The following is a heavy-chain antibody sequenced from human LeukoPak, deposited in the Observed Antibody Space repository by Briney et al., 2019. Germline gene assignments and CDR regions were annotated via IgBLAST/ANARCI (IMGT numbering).Heavy chain of an antibody. D-gene: IGHD3-9*01. J-gene: IGHJ4*02. V-gene: IGHV3-33*01. CDR3: ARGIRYVDWLSYY. Sequence: PGRSLRLSCAASGFTFSSYGMHWGGQAPGKGLEWVAVIWYDGSNKYYAASVKGRFTISRDNSKNTLYLQMNSLRAEDTAVYYCARGIRYVDWLSYYWGQGTLVTVSS. CDR2: IWYDGSNK. CDR1: GFTFSSYG.